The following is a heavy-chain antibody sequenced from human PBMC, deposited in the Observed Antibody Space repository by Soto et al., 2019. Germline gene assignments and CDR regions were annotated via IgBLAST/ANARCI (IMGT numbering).Heavy chain of an antibody. CDR1: TASISSATFY. J-gene: IGHJ4*02. CDR2: IYYSGRT. D-gene: IGHD6-25*01. CDR3: ARHGVAALQFDF. V-gene: IGHV4-39*01. Sequence: QLQLQESGPGLVKPSGTLSLTCTVSTASISSATFYWGWIRQPPGKGLEWIGSIYYSGRTYYNPSLKSRVTISGDTSKNQFSLKMNSVTATDTAVYYCARHGVAALQFDFWGQGTLVTFSS.